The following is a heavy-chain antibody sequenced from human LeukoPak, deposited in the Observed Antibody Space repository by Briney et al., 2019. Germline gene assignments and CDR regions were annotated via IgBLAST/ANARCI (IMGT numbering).Heavy chain of an antibody. CDR1: GFTSSSYS. CDR2: ISSSSSYI. D-gene: IGHD6-19*01. V-gene: IGHV3-21*01. CDR3: ARDVAVAGDFDY. Sequence: PGGSLRLSCAASGFTSSSYSMNWVRQAPGKGLEWVSSISSSSSYIYYADSVKGRFTISRDNAKNSLYLQMNSLRAEDTAVYYCARDVAVAGDFDYWGQGTLVTVSS. J-gene: IGHJ4*02.